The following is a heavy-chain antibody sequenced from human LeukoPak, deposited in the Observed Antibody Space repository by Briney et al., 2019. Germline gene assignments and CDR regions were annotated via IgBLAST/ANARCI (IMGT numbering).Heavy chain of an antibody. CDR3: ARQSGGPYNWFDP. CDR1: GFTVSSDY. J-gene: IGHJ5*02. V-gene: IGHV3-66*04. CDR2: IYSDGST. D-gene: IGHD2-15*01. Sequence: GGSLRLSCAASGFTVSSDYMNWVRQAPGKGLEWVSVIYSDGSTHYADSVKGRFTISRDKSKNTLYLQLNSLRAEDTAVYFCARQSGGPYNWFDPWGQGTLVTVSS.